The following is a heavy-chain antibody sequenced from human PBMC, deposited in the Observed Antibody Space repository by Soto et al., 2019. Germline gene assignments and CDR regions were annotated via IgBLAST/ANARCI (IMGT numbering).Heavy chain of an antibody. V-gene: IGHV4-59*01. CDR1: GGSISSYY. CDR3: ARYGDYARGYYYGMDV. J-gene: IGHJ6*02. Sequence: PSETLSLTCTVSGGSISSYYWSWIRQPPGKGLEWIGYIYYSGGTNYNPSLKSRVTISVDTSKNQFSLKLSSVTAADTAVYYCARYGDYARGYYYGMDVWGQGTTVTVSS. CDR2: IYYSGGT. D-gene: IGHD4-17*01.